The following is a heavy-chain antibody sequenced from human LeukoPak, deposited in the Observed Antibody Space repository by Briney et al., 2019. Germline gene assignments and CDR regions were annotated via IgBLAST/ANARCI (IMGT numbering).Heavy chain of an antibody. CDR2: IYYSGST. CDR1: GGSISSSSYY. D-gene: IGHD2-15*01. V-gene: IGHV4-39*01. CDR3: ATEDLGYCRGGSCDY. Sequence: PSETLSLTCTVSGGSISSSSYYWGWIRQPPGKGLEWIGSIYYSGSTYYNPSLKSRVTISVDTSKNQFSLKLSSVTAADTAVYYCATEDLGYCRGGSCDYWGQGTLVTVSS. J-gene: IGHJ4*02.